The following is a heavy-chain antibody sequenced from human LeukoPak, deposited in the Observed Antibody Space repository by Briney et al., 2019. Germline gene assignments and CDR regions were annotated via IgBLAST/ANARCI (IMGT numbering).Heavy chain of an antibody. V-gene: IGHV4-59*01. D-gene: IGHD3-10*01. CDR2: ISYSGTT. Sequence: SETLSLTCTVSGGSISSYYWSWIRQPPGKGLEWIGYISYSGTTNYNPSLKSRVTISIDTSKNQFFLKLSSVTAADTAVYYCAGSGGLANQGAVFDYWGQGTLVTVSS. J-gene: IGHJ4*02. CDR3: AGSGGLANQGAVFDY. CDR1: GGSISSYY.